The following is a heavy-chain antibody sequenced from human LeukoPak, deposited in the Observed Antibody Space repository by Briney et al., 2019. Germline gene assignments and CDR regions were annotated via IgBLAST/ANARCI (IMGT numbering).Heavy chain of an antibody. CDR1: GGSISSSSYY. CDR3: ARQHPGYYYGSGSYYNSRGAFDI. D-gene: IGHD3-10*01. J-gene: IGHJ3*02. CDR2: IYYSGST. V-gene: IGHV4-39*01. Sequence: SETLSLTCTVSGGSISSSSYYWGWIRQPPGKGLEWIGSIYYSGSTYYNPSLKSRVTISVDTSKNQFSLKLSSVTAADPAVYYCARQHPGYYYGSGSYYNSRGAFDIWGQGTMVTVSS.